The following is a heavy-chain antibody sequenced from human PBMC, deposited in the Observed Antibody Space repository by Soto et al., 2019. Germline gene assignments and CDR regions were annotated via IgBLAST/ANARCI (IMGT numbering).Heavy chain of an antibody. CDR2: ISSSGSTI. V-gene: IGHV3-48*03. D-gene: IGHD2-15*01. CDR3: AKGPLIVVMPFDY. Sequence: EVQLVESGGGLVQPGGSLRLSCAASGFTFSSYEMNWVRQAPGKGLEWVSYISSSGSTIYYADSVKGRFTISRDNSKNMLYLQMNSLRDEDTAVYYCAKGPLIVVMPFDYWGQGTLVTVSS. CDR1: GFTFSSYE. J-gene: IGHJ4*02.